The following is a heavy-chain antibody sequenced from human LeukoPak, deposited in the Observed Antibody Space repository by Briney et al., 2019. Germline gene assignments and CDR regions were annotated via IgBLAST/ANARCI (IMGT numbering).Heavy chain of an antibody. V-gene: IGHV1-18*04. J-gene: IGHJ5*02. Sequence: ASVKVSCKASGYTFTSYGISWVRQAPGQGLEWMGWISAYNGNTNYAQKLQGRVTMTTDTSASTAYMEVRSLRSDDTAVYYCARDVLRYFDWLNNWFDPWGQGTLVTVSS. D-gene: IGHD3-9*01. CDR1: GYTFTSYG. CDR3: ARDVLRYFDWLNNWFDP. CDR2: ISAYNGNT.